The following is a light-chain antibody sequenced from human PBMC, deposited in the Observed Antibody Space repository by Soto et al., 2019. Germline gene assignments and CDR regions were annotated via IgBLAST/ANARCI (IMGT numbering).Light chain of an antibody. CDR3: GTWDSSLSVYV. CDR1: SSNIGNNY. CDR2: DNN. V-gene: IGLV1-51*01. J-gene: IGLJ1*01. Sequence: QSVLTQPPSVSAAPGQKVTISCSGSSSNIGNNYVSWFQQLPGTAPKRLIYDNNKRSSGIPDRFSGSKSGTSAALDITGLQTADEADYYCGTWDSSLSVYVFGTGTKVTVL.